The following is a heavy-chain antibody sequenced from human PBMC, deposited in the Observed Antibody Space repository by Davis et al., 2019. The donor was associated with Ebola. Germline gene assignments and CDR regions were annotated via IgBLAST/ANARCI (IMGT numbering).Heavy chain of an antibody. V-gene: IGHV3-74*01. CDR1: GFTFSSYW. CDR2: INSDGSST. D-gene: IGHD3-9*01. CDR3: ARFNALTGYSRFDP. J-gene: IGHJ5*02. Sequence: GESLKISCAASGFTFSSYWMHWVRQAPGKGLVWVSRINSDGSSTSYADSVKGRFTISRDNAKNTLYLQMNSLRAEDTALYHCARFNALTGYSRFDPWGQGTQVTVSS.